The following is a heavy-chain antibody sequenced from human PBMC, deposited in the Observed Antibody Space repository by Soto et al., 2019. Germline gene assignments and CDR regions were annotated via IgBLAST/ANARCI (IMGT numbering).Heavy chain of an antibody. J-gene: IGHJ4*02. D-gene: IGHD1-7*01. V-gene: IGHV1-46*01. CDR3: ARAATAVELPYDY. CDR2: FNPRGGST. Sequence: QVQLVQSGAEVKKPGASVKVSCKASGYTFTNYDMHWVRQAPGQGLEWMGIFNPRGGSTSLAQKFQGRVTMTWDTSTTTVFMDVSSLTSEDTAVYYCARAATAVELPYDYWGQGTLVTVSS. CDR1: GYTFTNYD.